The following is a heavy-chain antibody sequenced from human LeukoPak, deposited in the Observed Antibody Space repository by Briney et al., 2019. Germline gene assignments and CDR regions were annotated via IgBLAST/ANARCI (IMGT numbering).Heavy chain of an antibody. J-gene: IGHJ4*02. V-gene: IGHV4-39*01. D-gene: IGHD6-13*01. CDR3: ARFIAAAAWVGY. CDR1: GGSISSSSYY. CDR2: IYYSGST. Sequence: PSQTLSLTCTVSGGSISSSSYYWGWIRQPPGKGLEWIGSIYYSGSTYYNPSLKSRVTISVDTSKNQFSLKLSSVTAADTAVYYSARFIAAAAWVGYWGQGTLVTVSS.